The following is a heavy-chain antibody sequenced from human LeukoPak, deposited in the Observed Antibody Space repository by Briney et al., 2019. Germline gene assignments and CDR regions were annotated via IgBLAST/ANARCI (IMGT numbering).Heavy chain of an antibody. CDR2: IYYSGST. CDR3: ARVGWELLRAFDAFDI. D-gene: IGHD1-26*01. Sequence: PSETLSLTCTVSGGSISSYYWSWIRQPPGHGLEWIGDIYYSGSTNYNPSLNSRVTIAVDTSKNQFSMKLSSVTAADTAVYYCARVGWELLRAFDAFDIWGQGTMVTVSS. J-gene: IGHJ3*02. V-gene: IGHV4-59*01. CDR1: GGSISSYY.